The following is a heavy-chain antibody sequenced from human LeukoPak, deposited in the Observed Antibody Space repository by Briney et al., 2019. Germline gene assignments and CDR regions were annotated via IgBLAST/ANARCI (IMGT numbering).Heavy chain of an antibody. V-gene: IGHV3-30*18. J-gene: IGHJ4*02. D-gene: IGHD2-2*01. CDR3: AKDGFCSSTGCYPNHFDS. CDR2: ISNDGSNT. CDR1: GFTFSHYA. Sequence: GGSLRLSCAASGFTFSHYAMHWARQAPGKGLEWVALISNDGSNTYHADSVKGRFAISRDKSKNTLDLQMNSLRADDTAVYYCAKDGFCSSTGCYPNHFDSWGQGTLVTVSS.